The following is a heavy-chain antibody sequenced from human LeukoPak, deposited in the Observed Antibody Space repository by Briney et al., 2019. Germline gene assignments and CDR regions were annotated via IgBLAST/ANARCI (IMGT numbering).Heavy chain of an antibody. D-gene: IGHD2-2*01. CDR2: ISGSGGST. J-gene: IGHJ4*02. Sequence: QTGGSLRLSCAASGFTFSSYAMSWVRQAPGKGLEWVSAISGSGGSTYYADSVKGRFTISRDNSKNTLYLQMNSLRAEDTAVYCCAKGLIVVVPAAKSIDYWGQGTLVTVSS. CDR1: GFTFSSYA. V-gene: IGHV3-23*01. CDR3: AKGLIVVVPAAKSIDY.